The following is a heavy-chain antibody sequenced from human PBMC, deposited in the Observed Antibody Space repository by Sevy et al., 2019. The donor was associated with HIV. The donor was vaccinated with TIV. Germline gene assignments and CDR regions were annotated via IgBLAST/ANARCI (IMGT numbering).Heavy chain of an antibody. V-gene: IGHV3-48*03. Sequence: GGSLRLSCAASGFTFSSYEMNWVRQAPGKGLEWVSYISTSGSIKYYADSLKGRFTISRDNAKKSLYLQMNSLRAEDTAVYYCARVTVVYTPRGSMIASGAFDIWGQGTMVTVSS. J-gene: IGHJ3*02. CDR2: ISTSGSIK. D-gene: IGHD3-16*01. CDR3: ARVTVVYTPRGSMIASGAFDI. CDR1: GFTFSSYE.